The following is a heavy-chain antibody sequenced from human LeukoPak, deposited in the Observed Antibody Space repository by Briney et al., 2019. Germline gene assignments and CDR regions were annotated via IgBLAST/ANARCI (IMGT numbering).Heavy chain of an antibody. CDR1: GFTFSSHA. D-gene: IGHD3-16*01. CDR3: ARDLAGDLGSYFDY. CDR2: ISSEGSNK. V-gene: IGHV3-30*04. J-gene: IGHJ4*02. Sequence: GGSLRLSCATSGFTFSSHAMHWVRQAPGKGLEWVAVISSEGSNKFHADAVKGRFTISRDNAKNSLYLQMNSLRAEDTAVYYCARDLAGDLGSYFDYWGQGTLVTVSS.